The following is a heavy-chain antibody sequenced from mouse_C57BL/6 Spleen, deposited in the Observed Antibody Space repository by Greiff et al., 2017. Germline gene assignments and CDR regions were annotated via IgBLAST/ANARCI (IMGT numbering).Heavy chain of an antibody. V-gene: IGHV5-9-1*02. CDR2: ISSGGDYI. CDR3: TRGGTTVALGY. D-gene: IGHD1-1*01. J-gene: IGHJ2*01. Sequence: EVMLVESGEGLVKPGGSLKLSCAASGFTFSSYAMSWVRQTPEKRLEWVAYISSGGDYIYYADTVKGRFTISRDNARNTLYLQMSSLTSEDTAMYYCTRGGTTVALGYWGQGTTLTVSS. CDR1: GFTFSSYA.